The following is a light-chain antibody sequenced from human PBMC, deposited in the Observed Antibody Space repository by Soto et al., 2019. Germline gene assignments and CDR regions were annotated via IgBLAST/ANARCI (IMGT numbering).Light chain of an antibody. CDR3: QHYYSSPLA. CDR1: QSILYSSNNKNY. V-gene: IGKV4-1*01. CDR2: WAS. J-gene: IGKJ4*01. Sequence: DIVMTQSPDSLAVSLGERATINCNSSQSILYSSNNKNYLAWYQQKPGQPPKLLIYWASTRESGVPDRFSGSGSGTDFTLTISSLQAEDVAVYYCQHYYSSPLAFGGGTKVDI.